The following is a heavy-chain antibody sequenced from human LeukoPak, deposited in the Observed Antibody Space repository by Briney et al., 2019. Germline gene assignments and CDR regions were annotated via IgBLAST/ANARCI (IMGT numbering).Heavy chain of an antibody. CDR1: GGSIDSRSYY. CDR2: IYHSGST. J-gene: IGHJ4*02. V-gene: IGHV4-39*01. D-gene: IGHD6-19*01. Sequence: PSETLSLTCTVSGGSIDSRSYYWDWIRQAPGKGLEWIGTIYHSGSTEYNPSLKSRVAISVDTSKNQFSLKLSSVTAADTAVYYCARLLAVAGTPFDYWGQGTLVTVSS. CDR3: ARLLAVAGTPFDY.